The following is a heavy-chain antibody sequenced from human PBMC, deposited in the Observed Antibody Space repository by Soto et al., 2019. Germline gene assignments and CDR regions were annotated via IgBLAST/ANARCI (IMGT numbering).Heavy chain of an antibody. V-gene: IGHV3-23*01. D-gene: IGHD1-26*01. Sequence: EVQLSESGGGLIQPGGSLRLSCAASGFPFSSYTMSWVRQAPGKGLEWVSSFSGRDATTYYADSVKGRFTISRDNTKNKLYLQMNSLRAEDTALYFCVRTMVGATKGGWFDPWGQGALVTVSS. CDR1: GFPFSSYT. CDR2: FSGRDATT. J-gene: IGHJ5*02. CDR3: VRTMVGATKGGWFDP.